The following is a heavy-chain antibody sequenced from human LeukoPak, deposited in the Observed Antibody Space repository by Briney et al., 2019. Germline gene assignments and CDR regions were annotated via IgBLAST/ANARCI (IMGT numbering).Heavy chain of an antibody. D-gene: IGHD4-17*01. CDR1: GGSFSGYY. V-gene: IGHV4-34*01. CDR3: ARWAGDYGDYEVDY. CDR2: INHSGST. J-gene: IGHJ4*02. Sequence: SETLSLTCAVYGGSFSGYYWSWIRQPPEKGLEWIGEINHSGSTNYNPSLKSRVTISVDTSKNQFSLKLSSVTAADTAVYYCARWAGDYGDYEVDYWGQGTLVTVSS.